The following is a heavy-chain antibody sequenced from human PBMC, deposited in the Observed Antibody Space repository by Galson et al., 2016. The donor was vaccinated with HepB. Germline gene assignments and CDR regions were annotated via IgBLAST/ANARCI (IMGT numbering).Heavy chain of an antibody. CDR1: GYTFTTYY. V-gene: IGHV1-46*01. CDR3: ARDIDMITFGGVIVIPGY. Sequence: SVKVSCKASGYTFTTYYIHWVRQAPGQGLEWMGIINPSGGSTSFAQKFQGRVTMTRDTSTSTVYMELSSLRSEDTAVYYCARDIDMITFGGVIVIPGYWGQGTLVTVSS. D-gene: IGHD3-16*02. CDR2: INPSGGST. J-gene: IGHJ4*02.